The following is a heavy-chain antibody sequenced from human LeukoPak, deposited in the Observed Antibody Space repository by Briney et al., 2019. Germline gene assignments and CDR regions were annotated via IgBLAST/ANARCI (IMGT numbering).Heavy chain of an antibody. CDR1: GGSFSGYY. CDR3: ARHGNIVVVVAARGFDP. J-gene: IGHJ5*02. CDR2: INHSGST. D-gene: IGHD2-15*01. V-gene: IGHV4-34*01. Sequence: SETLSLTCAVYGGSFSGYYWSWIRQPPGKGLEWIGEINHSGSTNYNPSLKSRVTISVDTSKNQFSLKLSSVTAADTAFYYCARHGNIVVVVAARGFDPWGQGTLVTVSS.